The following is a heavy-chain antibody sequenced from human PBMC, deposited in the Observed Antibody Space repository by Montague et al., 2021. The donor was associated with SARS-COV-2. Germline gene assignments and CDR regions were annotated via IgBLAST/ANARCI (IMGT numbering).Heavy chain of an antibody. D-gene: IGHD6-19*01. V-gene: IGHV4-34*01. CDR2: MNHSGAA. CDR3: ARGLSGSYSGGRVPIALFDFYHYMDV. J-gene: IGHJ6*03. Sequence: SETLSLTCAVYGGSFSGYYWSWIRQPPGRGLEWIGEMNHSGAANYNPSLKSRVTISVDTSKNQFSLKLTSMTAADTGVYYCARGLSGSYSGGRVPIALFDFYHYMDVWAKGTTVSVSS. CDR1: GGSFSGYY.